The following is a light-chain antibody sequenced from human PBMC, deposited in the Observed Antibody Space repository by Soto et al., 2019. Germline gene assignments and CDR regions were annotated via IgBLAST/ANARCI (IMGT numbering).Light chain of an antibody. J-gene: IGKJ3*01. CDR2: AAT. Sequence: EIVLTQSPGPLSLAPGERATLSCRASQSIYINSLAWYQHKRGQAPRLLIYAATVRATAVPDRFNGSGSGTDFALTISRLEPEDSAMYYCQQYGDSPFAFGPGTKVDIK. CDR1: QSIYINS. CDR3: QQYGDSPFA. V-gene: IGKV3-20*01.